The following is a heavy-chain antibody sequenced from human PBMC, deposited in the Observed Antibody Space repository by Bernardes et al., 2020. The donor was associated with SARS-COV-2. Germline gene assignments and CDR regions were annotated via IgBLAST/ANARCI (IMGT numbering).Heavy chain of an antibody. CDR3: ARSPPAGSYRPWYFDL. Sequence: SETLHLTCTVSGGSISSYYWSWIRQSPGKGLEWIGYIYYSGSTNYNPSLKSRVIISVDTSKNQFSLRLNSVTAADTAVYYCARSPPAGSYRPWYFDLWGRGTLVTVSS. CDR1: GGSISSYY. CDR2: IYYSGST. J-gene: IGHJ2*01. D-gene: IGHD3-16*02. V-gene: IGHV4-59*01.